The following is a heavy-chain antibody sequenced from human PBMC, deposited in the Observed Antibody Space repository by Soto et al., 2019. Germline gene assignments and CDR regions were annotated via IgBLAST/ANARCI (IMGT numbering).Heavy chain of an antibody. CDR1: GASISSRDYY. CDR3: GRVMIGTSRHTDSDY. CDR2: IDYNGVT. V-gene: IGHV4-39*01. J-gene: IGHJ4*02. D-gene: IGHD2-2*01. Sequence: SETLSLTCSVSGASISSRDYYWGWIRQTPGKGLEWIGNIDYNGVTYYNPSLKSRVTVSKDSSKNQFSLKVASVTAADTAIYYCGRVMIGTSRHTDSDYWGQGTQVTVSS.